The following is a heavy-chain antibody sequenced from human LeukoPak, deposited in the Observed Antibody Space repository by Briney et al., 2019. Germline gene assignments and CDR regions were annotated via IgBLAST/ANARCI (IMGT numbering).Heavy chain of an antibody. CDR3: ARDSYIAAAGTCDY. CDR1: GYTFTGYY. J-gene: IGHJ4*02. V-gene: IGHV1-2*02. Sequence: ASVKVSCKASGYTFTGYYMHWVRQAPGQGLEWMGWINPNSGGTNYAQKFQGRVTMTRDTSISTAYKELSRLRSDDTAVYYCARDSYIAAAGTCDYWGQGTLVTVSP. CDR2: INPNSGGT. D-gene: IGHD6-13*01.